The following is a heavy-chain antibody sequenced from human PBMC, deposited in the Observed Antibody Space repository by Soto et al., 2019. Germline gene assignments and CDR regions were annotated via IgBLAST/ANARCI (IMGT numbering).Heavy chain of an antibody. J-gene: IGHJ3*02. CDR2: ISGSGGSP. D-gene: IGHD3-10*01. Sequence: EVQLLESGGGLVQPGGSLRLSCAASGFTFSSSAMSWVRQAPGKRLEWVSAISGSGGSPYYADSVKGRFTISRDNYKKTLYLQMSSLRAEDTAVYYCALDYYGSGSYPNDAFDIWGQGTMVTVSS. V-gene: IGHV3-23*01. CDR3: ALDYYGSGSYPNDAFDI. CDR1: GFTFSSSA.